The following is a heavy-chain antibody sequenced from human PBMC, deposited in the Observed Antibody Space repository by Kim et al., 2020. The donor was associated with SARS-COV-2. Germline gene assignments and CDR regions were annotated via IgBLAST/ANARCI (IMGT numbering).Heavy chain of an antibody. D-gene: IGHD4-17*01. CDR3: TTDLHDYGDRDY. J-gene: IGHJ4*02. V-gene: IGHV3-15*01. Sequence: GGSLRLSCAASGFTFSNDWMSWVRQAPGKGLEWVGRVKSKSDGGTTDYAAPVKGRFTIARDDQKNTLYLQMNSLKTEDTAVYYCTTDLHDYGDRDYWGQGTLVTVSS. CDR1: GFTFSNDW. CDR2: VKSKSDGGTT.